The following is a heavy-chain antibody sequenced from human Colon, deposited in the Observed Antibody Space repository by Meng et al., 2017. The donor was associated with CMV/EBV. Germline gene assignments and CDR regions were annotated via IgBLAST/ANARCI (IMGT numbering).Heavy chain of an antibody. Sequence: GESLKISCATSGFIFSDHNINWVRQAPGKGLEWVALIYSGGPMHYADSVKGRFTISRDNSKNILYLQMNSLRADDTAVYYCARGSGPLFPGAFDIWGQGTMVTRLL. V-gene: IGHV3-53*01. D-gene: IGHD3-10*02. CDR1: GFIFSDHN. CDR3: ARGSGPLFPGAFDI. CDR2: IYSGGPM. J-gene: IGHJ3*02.